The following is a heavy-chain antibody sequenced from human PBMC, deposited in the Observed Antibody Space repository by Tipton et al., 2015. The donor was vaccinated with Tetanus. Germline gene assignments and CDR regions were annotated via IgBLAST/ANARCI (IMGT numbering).Heavy chain of an antibody. CDR2: ISSSSSYT. CDR3: ARGYDEYYYDSSDAFDI. J-gene: IGHJ3*02. CDR1: GFTFSDYY. D-gene: IGHD3-22*01. Sequence: SLRLSCAASGFTFSDYYMSWIRQAPGKGLEWVSYISSSSSYTNYADSVKGRFTISRDNPKNTLYLQMNSLRAEDTAVYYCARGYDEYYYDSSDAFDIWGQGTMVTVSS. V-gene: IGHV3-11*06.